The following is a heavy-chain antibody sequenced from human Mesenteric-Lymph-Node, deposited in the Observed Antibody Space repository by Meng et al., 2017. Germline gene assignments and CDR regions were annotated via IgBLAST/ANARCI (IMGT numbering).Heavy chain of an antibody. CDR2: INTNTGNP. J-gene: IGHJ3*02. CDR3: AADFYDSSGYYFGIYAFDI. D-gene: IGHD3-22*01. V-gene: IGHV7-4-1*02. CDR1: GYTFTSYA. Sequence: ASVKVSCKASGYTFTSYAMNWVRQAPGQGLEWMGWINTNTGNPTYAQGFTGRFVFSLDTSVSTAYLQISSLKAEDTAVYYCAADFYDSSGYYFGIYAFDIWGQGTMVTVSS.